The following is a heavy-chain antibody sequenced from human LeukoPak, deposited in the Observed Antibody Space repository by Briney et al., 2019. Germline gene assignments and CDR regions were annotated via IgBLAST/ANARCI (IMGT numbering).Heavy chain of an antibody. V-gene: IGHV4-59*01. D-gene: IGHD6-19*01. Sequence: SETLSLTCTVSGGSISSYYWSWIRQPPGKGLEWIGYIYYSGSTNYNPSLKSRVTISVDTSKNQFSLKLSSVTAADTAVYYCARVQLWLVLSWGQGTLVTVSS. CDR2: IYYSGST. CDR3: ARVQLWLVLS. J-gene: IGHJ5*02. CDR1: GGSISSYY.